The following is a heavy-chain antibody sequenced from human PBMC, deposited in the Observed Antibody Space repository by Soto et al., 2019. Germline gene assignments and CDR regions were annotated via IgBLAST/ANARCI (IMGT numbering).Heavy chain of an antibody. CDR1: GYSFTSYW. Sequence: EVQLVQSGAEVKKPRESLRISCKGSGYSFTSYWISWVRQMPGKGLAWMGRIDPSDSYTNYSPSFHGHVTISADKAISTAYLQWSGLKASDTDMYYCSRHIPDCGGDCYHRWCQGTLVTVSS. J-gene: IGHJ5*02. D-gene: IGHD2-21*02. V-gene: IGHV5-10-1*01. CDR2: IDPSDSYT. CDR3: SRHIPDCGGDCYHR.